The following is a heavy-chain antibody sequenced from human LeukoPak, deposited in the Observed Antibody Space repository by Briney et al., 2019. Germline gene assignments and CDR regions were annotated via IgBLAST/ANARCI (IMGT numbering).Heavy chain of an antibody. CDR3: ATDYTTGYFPF. V-gene: IGHV3-23*01. CDR1: GFTFSGYA. J-gene: IGHJ4*02. CDR2: ISSAGDVT. Sequence: GASLRLSCSASGFTFSGYAMSWVRQAPGKGLEWVSTISSAGDVTYHADSVKGRFAIFRDNSKNTLYLQMATLRVEDTAIYYCATDYTTGYFPFWGPGTLVTVSS. D-gene: IGHD3-9*01.